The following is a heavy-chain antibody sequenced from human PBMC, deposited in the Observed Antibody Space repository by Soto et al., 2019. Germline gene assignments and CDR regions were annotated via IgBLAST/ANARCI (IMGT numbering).Heavy chain of an antibody. CDR3: ARANYCGSSCYACDN. CDR2: IHPNSGDT. J-gene: IGHJ4*01. Sequence: QVQLVQSGAEVKKPGASVRVSCKASGYTLTAYYLYWVRQAPGQGLEWVGWIHPNSGDTKYAQKSEGRGSMSRNTDISTAYMDLKRLTFTDTAVYYCARANYCGSSCYACDNWGQGTLVTVSS. CDR1: GYTLTAYY. D-gene: IGHD2-15*01. V-gene: IGHV1-2*02.